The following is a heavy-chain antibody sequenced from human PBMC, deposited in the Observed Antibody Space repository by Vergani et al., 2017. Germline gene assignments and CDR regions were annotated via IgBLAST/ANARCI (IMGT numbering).Heavy chain of an antibody. J-gene: IGHJ6*03. CDR2: IKSDGSIT. Sequence: EVQLVESGGGLIHPGGSLRLSCEGSGFSFSGYWMHWVRQSPEKGLVWVSRIKSDGSITNYADSVKGRFTISRDNAKNTLYLEMNSLRGDDTAIYYCAKAGSVSSGELSYYYYMDVWGKGTTVTVTS. V-gene: IGHV3-74*01. CDR1: GFSFSGYW. D-gene: IGHD3-10*01. CDR3: AKAGSVSSGELSYYYYMDV.